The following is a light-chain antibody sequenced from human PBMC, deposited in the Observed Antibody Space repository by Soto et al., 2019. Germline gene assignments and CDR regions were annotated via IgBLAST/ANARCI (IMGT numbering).Light chain of an antibody. CDR2: GAS. V-gene: IGKV3D-20*02. Sequence: EIVLTQSPGTLSLSPGERATLSCRASQSVTSDYLAWYQQKPGQAPRLLIHGASSRATGIPDRFSGSGSGTDFTLTISSLEPEDFAVYYCQQRSNWQITFGQGTRLEIK. J-gene: IGKJ5*01. CDR1: QSVTSDY. CDR3: QQRSNWQIT.